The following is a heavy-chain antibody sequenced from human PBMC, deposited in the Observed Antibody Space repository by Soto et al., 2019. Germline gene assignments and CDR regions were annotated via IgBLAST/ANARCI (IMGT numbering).Heavy chain of an antibody. J-gene: IGHJ6*02. CDR1: GYTFTGYY. D-gene: IGHD1-20*01. Sequence: ASVKVSCKASGYTFTGYYMHWVRQAPAQGLEWMGWINPNSGGTNYAQKFQGRVTMTRDTSISTAYMELRRLRSDDTAVYYCARGGVTGSPQGYHDRIAVSGQRSTVIGSS. CDR3: ARGGVTGSPQGYHDRIAV. CDR2: INPNSGGT. V-gene: IGHV1-2*02.